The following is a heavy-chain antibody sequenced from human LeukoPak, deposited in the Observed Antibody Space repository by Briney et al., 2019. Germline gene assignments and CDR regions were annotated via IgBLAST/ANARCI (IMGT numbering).Heavy chain of an antibody. CDR2: INHSGST. Sequence: SETLSLTCAVYGGSFSGYYWSWIRQPPGKGLEWIGEINHSGSTNYNPSLKSRVTISVDTSKNQFSLKLSSVTAADTAVYYCARAANWFDPWGQGTLVTVSS. CDR1: GGSFSGYY. CDR3: ARAANWFDP. V-gene: IGHV4-34*01. J-gene: IGHJ5*02.